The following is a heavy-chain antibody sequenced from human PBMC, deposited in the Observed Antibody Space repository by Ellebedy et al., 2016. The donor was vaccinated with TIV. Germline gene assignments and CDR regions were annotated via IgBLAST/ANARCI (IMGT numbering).Heavy chain of an antibody. CDR2: IYTSGST. Sequence: SETLSLTXTVSGGSISSYYWSWIRQPAGKGLEWIGRIYTSGSTNYNPSLKSRVTMSVDTSKNQFSLKLSSVTAADTAVYYCARCRVVPPYYYYYMDVWGKGTTVTASS. V-gene: IGHV4-4*07. J-gene: IGHJ6*03. CDR1: GGSISSYY. CDR3: ARCRVVPPYYYYYMDV. D-gene: IGHD2-2*01.